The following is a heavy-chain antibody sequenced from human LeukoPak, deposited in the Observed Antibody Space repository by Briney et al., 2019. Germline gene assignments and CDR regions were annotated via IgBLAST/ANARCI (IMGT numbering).Heavy chain of an antibody. CDR1: GFTVSSNY. Sequence: GGSLRLSCAASGFTVSSNYMSWVRQAPGKGLEWVSVIYSGGSTYYADSVKGRFTISRDNSKNTLYLQMNSLRAEDTAVYYCARDVDSSWYGEDSFDYWGQGTLVTVSS. V-gene: IGHV3-66*01. D-gene: IGHD6-13*01. CDR3: ARDVDSSWYGEDSFDY. J-gene: IGHJ4*02. CDR2: IYSGGST.